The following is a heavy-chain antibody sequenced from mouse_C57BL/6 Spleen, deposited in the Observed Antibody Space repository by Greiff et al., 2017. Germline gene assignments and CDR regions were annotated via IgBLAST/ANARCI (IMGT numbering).Heavy chain of an antibody. CDR1: GYTFTSYW. CDR3: AKGYYGSSPYAMDY. J-gene: IGHJ4*01. V-gene: IGHV1-7*01. D-gene: IGHD1-1*01. CDR2: VNPSSGYT. Sequence: VQLQQSGAELAKPGASVKLSCKASGYTFTSYWMHWVKQRPGQGLEWIGYVNPSSGYTKYNQKFKDKATLTADKSSSTAYMQLSSLTYEDSAVYYCAKGYYGSSPYAMDYWGQGTSVTVSS.